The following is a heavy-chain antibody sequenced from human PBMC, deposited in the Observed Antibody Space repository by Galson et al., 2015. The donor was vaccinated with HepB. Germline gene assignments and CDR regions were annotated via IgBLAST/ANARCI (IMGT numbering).Heavy chain of an antibody. CDR2: ITNSGSRT. V-gene: IGHV3-23*05. CDR1: GFRFNVYD. Sequence: SLRLSCAVSGFRFNVYDMNWVRQAPGKGLEWVSGITNSGSRTYYAESGKGRFTISRDNSKNTVFLQMSSLRAEDTAIYYCTRLGDLSGYSSSWGQGTLVTVSS. D-gene: IGHD6-13*01. CDR3: TRLGDLSGYSSS. J-gene: IGHJ4*02.